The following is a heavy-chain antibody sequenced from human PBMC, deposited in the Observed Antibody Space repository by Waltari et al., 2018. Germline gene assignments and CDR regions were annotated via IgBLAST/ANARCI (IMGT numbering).Heavy chain of an antibody. CDR1: GYTFTGYY. CDR3: ARDRGGANWFDP. Sequence: QVQLVQSGAEVKKPGASVKVSCKASGYTFTGYYIPWVRQAPGQGLEWMGRINPNSGGTNYAQKFQGRVTMTRDTSISTAYMELSRLRSDDTAVYYCARDRGGANWFDPWGQGTLVTVSS. J-gene: IGHJ5*02. CDR2: INPNSGGT. V-gene: IGHV1-2*06. D-gene: IGHD2-21*01.